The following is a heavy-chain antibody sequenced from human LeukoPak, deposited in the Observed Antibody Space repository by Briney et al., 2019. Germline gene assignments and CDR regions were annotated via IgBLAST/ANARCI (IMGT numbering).Heavy chain of an antibody. CDR1: GFTFITYA. D-gene: IGHD3-9*01. CDR2: INNGGTT. CDR3: AKPWGYFDWLLGPDY. Sequence: GGSLRLSCAASGFTFITYAMSWVRQAPGKGLEWVSGINNGGTTYYADSVKGRFTISRDNSRSTLFLQMNSLRAEDTAIYYCAKPWGYFDWLLGPDYWGQGTLVTVSS. V-gene: IGHV3-23*01. J-gene: IGHJ4*02.